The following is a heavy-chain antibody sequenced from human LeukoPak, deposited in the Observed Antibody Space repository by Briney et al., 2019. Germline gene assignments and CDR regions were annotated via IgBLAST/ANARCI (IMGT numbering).Heavy chain of an antibody. J-gene: IGHJ4*02. CDR2: ISYDGSNK. Sequence: GGSLRLSCAASGFTFSSYAMHWVRQAPGKGLEWVAVISYDGSNKYYADSVKGRFTISRDNSKNTLYLQMNSLRAEDTAVYYCARLYSSRTFDYWGQGTLVTVSS. V-gene: IGHV3-30-3*01. D-gene: IGHD6-13*01. CDR1: GFTFSSYA. CDR3: ARLYSSRTFDY.